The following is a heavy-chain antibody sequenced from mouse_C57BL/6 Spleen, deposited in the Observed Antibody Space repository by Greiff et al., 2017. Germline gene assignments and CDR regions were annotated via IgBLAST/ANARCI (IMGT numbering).Heavy chain of an antibody. J-gene: IGHJ4*01. Sequence: EVQLVESGGGLVQPGGSLKLSCAASGFTFSDSGMAWVRQAPRKGPEWVAFISNLAYSIYSADTVTGRFTISREIAKNTLYLEMSSLRSEDTDMYYCARHGYYGSSPYAMNYWGQGTSVTVSS. CDR1: GFTFSDSG. CDR3: ARHGYYGSSPYAMNY. D-gene: IGHD1-1*01. V-gene: IGHV5-15*01. CDR2: ISNLAYSI.